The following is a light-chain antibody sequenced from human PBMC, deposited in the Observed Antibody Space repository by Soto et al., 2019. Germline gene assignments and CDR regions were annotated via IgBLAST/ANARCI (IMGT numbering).Light chain of an antibody. Sequence: EIVLTQSPATLSLSPGEGATLSCRASQSISSDLAWYQQKPGQAPRLLIFDASNRATDTPARISGSGFGTDFTLTISSLEPGDFAVYYCQQRSNGPITFGQGTRLEIK. V-gene: IGKV3-11*01. CDR3: QQRSNGPIT. CDR1: QSISSD. J-gene: IGKJ5*01. CDR2: DAS.